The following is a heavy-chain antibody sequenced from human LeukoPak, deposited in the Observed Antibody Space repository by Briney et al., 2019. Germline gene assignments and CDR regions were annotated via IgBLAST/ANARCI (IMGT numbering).Heavy chain of an antibody. CDR3: AKDTGYRYFDY. CDR2: ISWNSGSI. Sequence: PGGSLRLSCAASGFTFDDYTMHWVRQAPGKGLEWVSGISWNSGSIGYADSVKGRFTISRDNAKNSLYLQMNSLRAEDTALYYCAKDTGYRYFDYWGQGTLVTVSS. J-gene: IGHJ4*02. CDR1: GFTFDDYT. V-gene: IGHV3-9*01. D-gene: IGHD6-25*01.